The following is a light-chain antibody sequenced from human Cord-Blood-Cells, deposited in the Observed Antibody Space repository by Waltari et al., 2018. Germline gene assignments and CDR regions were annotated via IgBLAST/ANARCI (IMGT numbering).Light chain of an antibody. CDR2: RNN. CDR3: AAWDDSLSVNYV. J-gene: IGLJ1*01. Sequence: QSVLTQPPSASGTPGQRVTISCSGSSSNIGSNYVYWYQHLPGTAPKLLIYRNNQGPEGVPDRFSGSKSGTSASLSISGLRSEDEADYYCAAWDDSLSVNYVFGTGTKVTVL. CDR1: SSNIGSNY. V-gene: IGLV1-47*01.